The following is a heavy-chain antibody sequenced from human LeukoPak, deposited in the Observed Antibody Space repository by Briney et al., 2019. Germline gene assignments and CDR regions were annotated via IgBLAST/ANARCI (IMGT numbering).Heavy chain of an antibody. CDR3: VEDGHGEAFNFWSGSYWYFDL. V-gene: IGHV3-33*06. CDR1: GFSFSNYG. Sequence: QPGGSLRLSCAASGFSFSNYGMHWVRQAPGKGLEWVAVIWYDGSNKYYADSVKGRFTVSRDNSKNTLYLQMNSLRAEDTAVYYCVEDGHGEAFNFWSGSYWYFDLWGRGTLVTVSS. J-gene: IGHJ2*01. CDR2: IWYDGSNK. D-gene: IGHD3-3*01.